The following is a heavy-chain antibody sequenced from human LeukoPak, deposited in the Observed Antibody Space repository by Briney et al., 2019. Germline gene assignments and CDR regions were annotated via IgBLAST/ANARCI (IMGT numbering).Heavy chain of an antibody. CDR3: ARDGGGGLDY. CDR2: ISSSSSTI. V-gene: IGHV3-48*03. CDR1: GFXFSSYE. Sequence: GGSLRLSCAASGFXFSSYEINWVRQAPGKGLEWVSYISSSSSTIYYADSVKGRFTISRDNAKNSLYLQMNSLRAEHTAVYYCARDGGGGLDYWGQGTLDTVSS. J-gene: IGHJ4*02. D-gene: IGHD2-15*01.